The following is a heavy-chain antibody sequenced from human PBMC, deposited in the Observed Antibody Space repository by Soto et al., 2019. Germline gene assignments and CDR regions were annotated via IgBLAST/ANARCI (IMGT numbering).Heavy chain of an antibody. CDR2: INHRGNS. Sequence: SETLSLTCVVSGYGISTSSYWGWVRQAPGKGLEWIGAINHRGNSYYNSSLKSRVTMSVDTSRNQFSLSLTSVTAADTAIYYCTREWGPSYYYDSSGFNPGSWGQGTLVTVS. J-gene: IGHJ5*02. CDR3: TREWGPSYYYDSSGFNPGS. CDR1: GYGISTSSY. V-gene: IGHV4-38-2*02. D-gene: IGHD3-22*01.